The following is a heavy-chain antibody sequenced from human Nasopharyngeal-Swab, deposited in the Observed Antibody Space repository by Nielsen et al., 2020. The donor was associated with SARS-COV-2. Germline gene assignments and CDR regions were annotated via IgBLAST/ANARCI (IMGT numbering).Heavy chain of an antibody. V-gene: IGHV3-33*01. CDR3: ASARLTYCGGDCYDT. D-gene: IGHD2-21*01. J-gene: IGHJ4*02. Sequence: GESLKISCAASGFTFSSHGMHWVRQAPGKGLEWVAVIWYDGSNKYYADSVKGRFTISRDNSKNTLYLQMNSLRAEDTAVYYCASARLTYCGGDCYDTWGQGTLVSVSS. CDR1: GFTFSSHG. CDR2: IWYDGSNK.